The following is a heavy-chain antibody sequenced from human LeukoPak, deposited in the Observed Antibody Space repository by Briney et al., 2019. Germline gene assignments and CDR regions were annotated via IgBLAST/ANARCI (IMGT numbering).Heavy chain of an antibody. CDR3: ARSPLGMTTVTTGANYYYYMDV. CDR2: ISAYNGNT. J-gene: IGHJ6*03. V-gene: IGHV1-18*01. D-gene: IGHD4-17*01. CDR1: GYTFTSYG. Sequence: GASVKVSCKASGYTFTSYGISWVRQAPGQGLEWMGWISAYNGNTNYAQKLQGRVTMTTDTSTSTAYMELRSLRSDDTAVYYCARSPLGMTTVTTGANYYYYMDVWGKGTTVTVSS.